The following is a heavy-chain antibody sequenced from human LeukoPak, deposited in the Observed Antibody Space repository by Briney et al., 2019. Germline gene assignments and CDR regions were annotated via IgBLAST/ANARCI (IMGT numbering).Heavy chain of an antibody. J-gene: IGHJ3*02. CDR1: GGSISSYY. Sequence: SETPSLTCTVSGGSISSYYWSWIRQPPGKGPEWIGYIYYSGSTNYNPSLKSRVTISVDTSKNQFSLKLSSVTAADTAVYYCARRIYGDYADAFDIWGQGTMVTVSS. D-gene: IGHD4-17*01. CDR3: ARRIYGDYADAFDI. V-gene: IGHV4-59*08. CDR2: IYYSGST.